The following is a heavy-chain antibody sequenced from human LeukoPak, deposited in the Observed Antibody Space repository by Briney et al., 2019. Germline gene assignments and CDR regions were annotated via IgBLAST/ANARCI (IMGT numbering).Heavy chain of an antibody. CDR1: GGTFSSYA. CDR2: IIQIFGTA. Sequence: GASVKVSCKASGGTFSSYAISWVRQASGQGLEWMGGIIQIFGTANYAQKFQGRVTITTDESTSTAYMELSSLRSEDTAVYYCARDYYDSSGYYNYWGQGTLVTVSS. D-gene: IGHD3-22*01. V-gene: IGHV1-69*05. J-gene: IGHJ4*02. CDR3: ARDYYDSSGYYNY.